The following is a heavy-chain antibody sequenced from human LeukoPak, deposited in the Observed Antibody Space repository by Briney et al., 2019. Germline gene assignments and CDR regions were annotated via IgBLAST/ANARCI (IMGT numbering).Heavy chain of an antibody. D-gene: IGHD3-16*01. Sequence: SETLSLTCAVSGYSISSGYYWGWIRQPPGKGLEWIGSIYHSGSTYYNPSLKSRVTMSVDTSKNQFSLKLSSVTAADTAVYYCARRVGWGCYFDYWGQGTLVTVSS. CDR2: IYHSGST. CDR3: ARRVGWGCYFDY. J-gene: IGHJ4*02. CDR1: GYSISSGYY. V-gene: IGHV4-38-2*01.